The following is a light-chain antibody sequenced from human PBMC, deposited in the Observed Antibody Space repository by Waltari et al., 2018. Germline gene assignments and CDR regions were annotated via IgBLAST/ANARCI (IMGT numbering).Light chain of an antibody. CDR1: QSISTN. J-gene: IGKJ5*01. V-gene: IGKV3-15*01. CDR2: GAS. CDR3: QHYHNWPPIT. Sequence: EIVMTQSPATLSVSPGERATPSCRASQSISTNLAWYQQKPGQAPRLLIYGASTRATGFPARFSGSGFGTEFTLTISSLRSEDFAVYYCQHYHNWPPITFGQGTRLEIK.